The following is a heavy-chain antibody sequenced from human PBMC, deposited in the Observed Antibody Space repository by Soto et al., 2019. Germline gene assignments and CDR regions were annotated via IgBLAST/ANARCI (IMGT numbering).Heavy chain of an antibody. Sequence: SETLSLTCAVYGGSFSGYYWSWIRQPPGKGLEWIGEINHSGSTNYNPSLESRVTISVDTSKNQFSLKLSSVTAADTAVYYCARGHGLRWYIYYYYGMHVWGQGTTVTVSS. J-gene: IGHJ6*02. CDR2: INHSGST. D-gene: IGHD4-17*01. CDR1: GGSFSGYY. V-gene: IGHV4-34*01. CDR3: ARGHGLRWYIYYYYGMHV.